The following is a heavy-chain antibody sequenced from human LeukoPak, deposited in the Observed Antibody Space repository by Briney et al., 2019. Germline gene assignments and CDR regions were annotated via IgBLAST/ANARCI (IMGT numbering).Heavy chain of an antibody. CDR2: ISSSGSTI. CDR3: ARDRSAGGSYSSHDAFDI. J-gene: IGHJ3*02. Sequence: GGSLRLSCAASGFTFSSYEMNWVRQAPGKGLEWVSYISSSGSTIYYADSVKGRFTISRDNAKNSLYLQMNSLRAEDTAVYYCARDRSAGGSYSSHDAFDIWGQGTMVTVSS. D-gene: IGHD1-26*01. V-gene: IGHV3-48*03. CDR1: GFTFSSYE.